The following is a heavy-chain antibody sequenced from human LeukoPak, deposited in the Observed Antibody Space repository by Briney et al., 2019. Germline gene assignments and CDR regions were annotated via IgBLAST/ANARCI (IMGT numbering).Heavy chain of an antibody. J-gene: IGHJ4*02. CDR3: ARESGSYPASYFDY. V-gene: IGHV3-21*01. D-gene: IGHD1-26*01. CDR1: GFTFSSYS. Sequence: GGSLRLSCAASGFTFSSYSMNWVRQAPGKGLEWVSSISSSSSYVNYADSVRGRFTISRDNAKNSLYLQMNSLRAEDTAVYYCARESGSYPASYFDYWGQGTLVTVSS. CDR2: ISSSSSYV.